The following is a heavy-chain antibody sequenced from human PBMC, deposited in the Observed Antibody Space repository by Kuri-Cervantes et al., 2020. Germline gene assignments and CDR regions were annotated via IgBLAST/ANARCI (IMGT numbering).Heavy chain of an antibody. CDR1: GFTFSDYG. Sequence: GRSLKISCATSGFTFSDYGLNWVRQAPGKGLVWVSKISGSGISTFYADSAKGRFTISRDSSKSTLFLQMNSLRAEDTAVYYCARDEAAHLPFDYWGQGTLVTVSS. D-gene: IGHD6-6*01. CDR3: ARDEAAHLPFDY. CDR2: ISGSGIST. J-gene: IGHJ4*02. V-gene: IGHV3-23*01.